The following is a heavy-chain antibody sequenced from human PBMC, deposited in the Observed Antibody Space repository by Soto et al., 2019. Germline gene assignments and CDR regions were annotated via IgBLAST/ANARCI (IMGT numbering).Heavy chain of an antibody. CDR3: AKDDPSKYSSGWHVDY. CDR1: GFTFGSYA. D-gene: IGHD6-19*01. V-gene: IGHV3-23*01. CDR2: ISGSGGST. J-gene: IGHJ4*02. Sequence: HPGGSLRLSCAASGFTFGSYAMSWVRQAPGKGLEWVSAISGSGGSTYYADSVKGRFTISRDNSKNTLYLQMNSLRAEDTAVYYCAKDDPSKYSSGWHVDYWGQGPLVTVSS.